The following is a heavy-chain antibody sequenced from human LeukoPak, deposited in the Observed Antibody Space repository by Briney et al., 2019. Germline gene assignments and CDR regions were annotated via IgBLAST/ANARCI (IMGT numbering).Heavy chain of an antibody. CDR3: AKSLDY. V-gene: IGHV3-7*01. J-gene: IGHJ4*02. CDR2: IKQDGTET. CDR1: GFTFSRSW. Sequence: GGSLRLSCAASGFTFSRSWMDWVRQTPGKGLEWVANIKQDGTETYYVDSARGRFTISRDNAKNSLYLQMDSLRVEDTGIYYCAKSLDYWGQGALVTVSS.